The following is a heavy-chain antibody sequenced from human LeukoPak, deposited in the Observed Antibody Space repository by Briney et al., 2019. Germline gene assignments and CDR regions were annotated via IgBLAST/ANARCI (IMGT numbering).Heavy chain of an antibody. V-gene: IGHV3-21*01. Sequence: GGSLRLSCAASGLTFSSYSMNWVRQAPGKGLEWVSSISSSSSYIYYADSVKGRFTISRDNAKNSLYLQMNSLRAEDTAVYYCARVDSGYSGYGPFLNWGQGTLVIVSS. CDR1: GLTFSSYS. CDR2: ISSSSSYI. J-gene: IGHJ4*02. CDR3: ARVDSGYSGYGPFLN. D-gene: IGHD5-12*01.